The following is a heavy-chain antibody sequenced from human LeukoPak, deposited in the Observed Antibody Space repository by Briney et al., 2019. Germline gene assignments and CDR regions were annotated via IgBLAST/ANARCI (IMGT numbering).Heavy chain of an antibody. J-gene: IGHJ4*02. Sequence: GGSPRLSCSASGFTSSNFGMDWVPEAPRKGLECVSCMWYDGIKQYYADSVKGRFTIPRDISKNTLYGQMNSLRAEDTAVYYYASHARLPAGMHYWGQGTLVTVSS. D-gene: IGHD2-2*01. CDR1: GFTSSNFG. CDR3: ASHARLPAGMHY. V-gene: IGHV3-30*02. CDR2: MWYDGIKQ.